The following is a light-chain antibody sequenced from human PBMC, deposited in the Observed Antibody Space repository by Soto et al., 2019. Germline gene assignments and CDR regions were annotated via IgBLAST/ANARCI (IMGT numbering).Light chain of an antibody. CDR1: QRVSSY. J-gene: IGKJ1*01. V-gene: IGKV3-11*01. CDR2: DAS. CDR3: QQRINWPT. Sequence: EIVLTQSPATLSLSPGERATLYCRASQRVSSYLAWYQQKPGQAPRLLIYDASNRATGIPARFSGSGSETDLTLTISRLEPEDFAVYYCQQRINWPTFFQGTKVE.